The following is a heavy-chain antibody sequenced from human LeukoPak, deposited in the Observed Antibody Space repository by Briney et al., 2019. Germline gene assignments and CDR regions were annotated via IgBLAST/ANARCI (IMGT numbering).Heavy chain of an antibody. Sequence: SETLSLTCTVSGYSISSGYYWGWIRQPPGKGLEWIGSIYHSGSTYYNPSLKSRVTISVDTSKNQFSLRLNSVTAADTAVYYCARSPHRLIGHWFDPWGQGTLVTVSS. D-gene: IGHD3-16*01. CDR2: IYHSGST. J-gene: IGHJ5*02. V-gene: IGHV4-38-2*02. CDR1: GYSISSGYY. CDR3: ARSPHRLIGHWFDP.